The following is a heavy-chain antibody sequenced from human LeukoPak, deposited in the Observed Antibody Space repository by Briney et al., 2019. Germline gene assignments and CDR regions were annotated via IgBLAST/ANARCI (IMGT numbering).Heavy chain of an antibody. V-gene: IGHV3-23*01. J-gene: IGHJ4*02. D-gene: IGHD3-22*01. CDR2: ISGYGTDT. CDR1: GFTFDNCA. CDR3: ARDLSTYYYDSSGPFDY. Sequence: AGGSLRLSCAASGFTFDNCAMNWVRQAPGKGLEGVAAISGYGTDTYYADSVKGRFTISRDNSKNTLYLQMNSLRAEDTAVYYCARDLSTYYYDSSGPFDYWGQGTLVTVSS.